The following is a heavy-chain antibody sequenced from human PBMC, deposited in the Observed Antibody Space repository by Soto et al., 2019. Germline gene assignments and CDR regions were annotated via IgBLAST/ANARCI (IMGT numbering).Heavy chain of an antibody. CDR2: FYWADDK. CDR3: AHTMAPRIFDY. J-gene: IGHJ4*02. Sequence: QITLKEAGPTLVKPTQTLTLTCSFSGFSLITTGAGVAWIRQPPGKALEWLALFYWADDKGYSTSLNSRLTLTKDPSKNQLVLTMTNIDPTDTATYYCAHTMAPRIFDYWGQGTLVTVSS. V-gene: IGHV2-5*02. CDR1: GFSLITTGAG.